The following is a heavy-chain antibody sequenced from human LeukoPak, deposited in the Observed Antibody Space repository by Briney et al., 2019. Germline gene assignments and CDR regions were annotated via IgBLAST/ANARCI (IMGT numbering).Heavy chain of an antibody. CDR2: INGQGDDT. CDR1: GFTFNDYA. J-gene: IGHJ4*02. V-gene: IGHV3-20*04. CDR3: ARVGTGTTVIE. Sequence: PGGSLRLSCAASGFTFNDYAMNWVRQAPGKRLEWASGINGQGDDTGYADSVKGRFTISRDNAKNSLYLQMNSLRAEDTALYYCARVGTGTTVIEWGQGSLVTVSS. D-gene: IGHD4-17*01.